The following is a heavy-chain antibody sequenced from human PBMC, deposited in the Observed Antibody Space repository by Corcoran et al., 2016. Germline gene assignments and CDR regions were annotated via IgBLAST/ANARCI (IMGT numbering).Heavy chain of an antibody. CDR2: ISYDGSNK. J-gene: IGHJ4*02. D-gene: IGHD6-13*01. CDR3: AKDRWQHLVTPGADY. V-gene: IGHV3-30*18. Sequence: QVQLVESGGGVVQPGRSLRLSCAASGFTFSSYGMHWVRQAPGKGLEWVAVISYDGSNKYYADSVKGRFTISRDNSKNTLYLQMNSLRAEETAVYYCAKDRWQHLVTPGADYWGQGTLVTVSS. CDR1: GFTFSSYG.